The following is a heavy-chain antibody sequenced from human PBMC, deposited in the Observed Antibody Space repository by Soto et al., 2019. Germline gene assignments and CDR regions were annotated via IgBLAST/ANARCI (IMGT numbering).Heavy chain of an antibody. V-gene: IGHV4-4*02. Sequence: QVQLQESGPGLVKPSGTLSLTCAVSSGSISSSNWWSWVRQPPGKGLEWIGEIYHSGSTNYNPSLKSRVTISVDKSKNQFALKLSSVTAADTAVYYCATSTVWFYSARYYYYMDVWGKGNTVTVSS. CDR2: IYHSGST. J-gene: IGHJ6*03. CDR1: SGSISSSNW. CDR3: ATSTVWFYSARYYYYMDV. D-gene: IGHD3-10*01.